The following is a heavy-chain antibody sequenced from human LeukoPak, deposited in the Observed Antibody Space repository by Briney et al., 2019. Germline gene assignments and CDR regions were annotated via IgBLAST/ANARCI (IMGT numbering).Heavy chain of an antibody. CDR2: IDRAGSTT. CDR3: ARELASGY. Sequence: GSLRLACTAYGFTVSNNYMNWVRQAPGKGLVWVSRIDRAGSTTNHADPVQGRFTVPRDESKNTLFLQTHSLRAKDTAVYYCARELASGYWGQGTLVTVSS. CDR1: GFTVSNNY. D-gene: IGHD1-1*01. J-gene: IGHJ4*02. V-gene: IGHV3-74*01.